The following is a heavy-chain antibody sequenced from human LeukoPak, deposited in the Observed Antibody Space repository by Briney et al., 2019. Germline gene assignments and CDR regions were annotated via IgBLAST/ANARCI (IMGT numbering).Heavy chain of an antibody. CDR2: ISYDGSNK. CDR3: AKDLGIVGATDYFDY. V-gene: IGHV3-30*18. D-gene: IGHD1-26*01. Sequence: PGRSLRLSCAASGFTFSSYGMHWVRQAPGKGLEWVAVISYDGSNKYYADSVKGRFTISRDNSKNTLYLQMNSLRAEDTAVYYCAKDLGIVGATDYFDYWAQGTLVTVSS. J-gene: IGHJ4*02. CDR1: GFTFSSYG.